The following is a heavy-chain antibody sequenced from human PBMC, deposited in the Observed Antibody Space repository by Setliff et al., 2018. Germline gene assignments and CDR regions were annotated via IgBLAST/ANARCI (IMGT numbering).Heavy chain of an antibody. CDR2: IHYSGST. J-gene: IGHJ4*02. Sequence: PSETLSLTCTVSGASISSGDYYWKWIRQPPGRGLEWIGFIHYSGSTYYNPSLKSRLTISVDTSKNQFSLKLTSVTAADTAMYYCARFTKYTYGPFDYWGQGTLVTVSS. CDR1: GASISSGDYY. CDR3: ARFTKYTYGPFDY. D-gene: IGHD5-18*01. V-gene: IGHV4-30-4*01.